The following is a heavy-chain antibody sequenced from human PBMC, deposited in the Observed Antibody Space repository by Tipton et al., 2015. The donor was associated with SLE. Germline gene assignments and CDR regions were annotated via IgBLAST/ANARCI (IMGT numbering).Heavy chain of an antibody. V-gene: IGHV3-11*01. Sequence: GSLRLSCAASGFTFSDYYMSWIRQAPGKGLEWVSYISSSGSTIYYADSVKGRFTISRDNSKNTLYLQINSLRAEDTAVYYCARGVVGATAYFDYWGQGTLVTVSS. CDR1: GFTFSDYY. D-gene: IGHD1-26*01. CDR3: ARGVVGATAYFDY. CDR2: ISSSGSTI. J-gene: IGHJ4*02.